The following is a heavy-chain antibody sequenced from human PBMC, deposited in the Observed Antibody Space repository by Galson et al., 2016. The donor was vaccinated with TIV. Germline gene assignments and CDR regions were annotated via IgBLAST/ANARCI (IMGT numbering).Heavy chain of an antibody. D-gene: IGHD2-2*01. Sequence: SVKVSCKASEYTFTNYVMNWVRQAPGQGLEWMGWINTNTGNPTYAQGFTGRFVFSLGTSVSTAYLQISSPKAEDTAVYYCASPPAYCSSSSCYYSFEYWGQGTLVTVSS. J-gene: IGHJ4*02. CDR1: EYTFTNYV. V-gene: IGHV7-4-1*02. CDR2: INTNTGNP. CDR3: ASPPAYCSSSSCYYSFEY.